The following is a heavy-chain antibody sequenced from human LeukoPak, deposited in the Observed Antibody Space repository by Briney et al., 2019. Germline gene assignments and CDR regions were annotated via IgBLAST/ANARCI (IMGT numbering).Heavy chain of an antibody. D-gene: IGHD5-18*01. V-gene: IGHV1-46*01. CDR1: GYTLTSYY. CDR3: ARIVYSYGYNYYYYYMDV. Sequence: ASVKVFCRASGYTLTSYYMHWVRQAPGQGLEWMGIINPSGGSTSYAQKFQGRVTMTRDTSTSTVYMELSSLRSEDTAVYYCARIVYSYGYNYYYYYMDVWGKGTTVTVSS. J-gene: IGHJ6*03. CDR2: INPSGGST.